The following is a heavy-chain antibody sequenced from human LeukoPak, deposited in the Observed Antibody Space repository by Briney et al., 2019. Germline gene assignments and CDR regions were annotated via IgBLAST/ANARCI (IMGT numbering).Heavy chain of an antibody. CDR1: RFTFSNYA. CDR3: ARLPVDAFDI. Sequence: PGGSLRLSCAASRFTFSNYAMHWVRQAPGKGLEHVSAISSNGGNTHYANSVKGRFTISRDNSKNTLYLQMGSLRAEDMAAYYCARLPVDAFDIWGQGTMVTVSS. CDR2: ISSNGGNT. D-gene: IGHD1-14*01. J-gene: IGHJ3*02. V-gene: IGHV3-64*01.